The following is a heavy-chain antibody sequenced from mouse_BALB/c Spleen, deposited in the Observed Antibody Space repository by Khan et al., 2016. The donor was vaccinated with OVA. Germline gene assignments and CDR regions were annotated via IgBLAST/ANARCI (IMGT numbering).Heavy chain of an antibody. V-gene: IGHV2-3*01. CDR2: IWGDGNT. J-gene: IGHJ4*01. CDR3: AKDRGYYAVDY. Sequence: QVQLKESGPGLVAPSQSLSITCTVSGFSLTSYGVSWVRQPPGKGLEWLGVIWGDGNTNFHSALRSRLSISKDNSKSQVFLKLSSLQTDDTATYYCAKDRGYYAVDYWGKGTSVTVSS. CDR1: GFSLTSYG.